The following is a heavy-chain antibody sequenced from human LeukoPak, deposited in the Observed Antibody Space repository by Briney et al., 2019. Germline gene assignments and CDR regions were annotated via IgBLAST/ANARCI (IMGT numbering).Heavy chain of an antibody. J-gene: IGHJ4*02. D-gene: IGHD4-17*01. CDR3: ASRLKNPSDYGLSKYYFDS. Sequence: PGGSLRLSCAASGFTFSSYTMSWVRQAPGKGLEWVSAIGGSGYSTYYADSVKGRFTLSRDNSKNTLYLQMNSLRVEDTAVYYCASRLKNPSDYGLSKYYFDSWGQGTLVTVSS. CDR1: GFTFSSYT. V-gene: IGHV3-23*01. CDR2: IGGSGYST.